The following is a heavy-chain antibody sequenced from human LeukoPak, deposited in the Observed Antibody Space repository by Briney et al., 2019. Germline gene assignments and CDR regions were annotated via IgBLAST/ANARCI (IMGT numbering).Heavy chain of an antibody. V-gene: IGHV1-8*01. CDR3: ARVGDGGPYCGGDCYDY. D-gene: IGHD2-21*01. CDR1: GYTFTSYD. Sequence: ASVKVSCKASGYTFTSYDINWVRHATRQGLEWMGWMNPNSGNTGYAQKLEGRVTMTRNTSISTAYMELSSLRSEDTAVYYCARVGDGGPYCGGDCYDYWGQGTLVTVSS. CDR2: MNPNSGNT. J-gene: IGHJ4*02.